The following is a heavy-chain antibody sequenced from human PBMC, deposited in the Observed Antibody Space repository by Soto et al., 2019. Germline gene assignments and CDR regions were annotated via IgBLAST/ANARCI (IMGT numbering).Heavy chain of an antibody. CDR1: GGSFSGYY. J-gene: IGHJ2*01. Sequence: QVQLQQWGAGPLRPLETLSLTCGVSGGSFSGYYWAWIRQSPGKGLEWIGEINDRGSFNYNPSLKSRVSISVDTSKNHYSLNLGSVTAADTAVYYCARESHDILTGPPWVWYFDLWGRGTLVTVSS. CDR3: ARESHDILTGPPWVWYFDL. D-gene: IGHD3-9*01. CDR2: INDRGSF. V-gene: IGHV4-34*01.